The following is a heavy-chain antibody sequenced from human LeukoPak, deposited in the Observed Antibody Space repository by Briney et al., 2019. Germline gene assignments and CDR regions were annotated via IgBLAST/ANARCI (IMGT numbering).Heavy chain of an antibody. CDR1: GYTFTSYG. D-gene: IGHD3-22*01. CDR3: ARHVPKTYYYDSSGFFFDY. J-gene: IGHJ4*02. CDR2: ISAYNGNT. V-gene: IGHV1-18*01. Sequence: ASVKVSCKASGYTFTSYGISWVRQAPGQGLEWMGWISAYNGNTNNEQKLPGLITMTKDTSTSTAYLELRSLSSDDTAVYYCARHVPKTYYYDSSGFFFDYWGQGTLVTVSS.